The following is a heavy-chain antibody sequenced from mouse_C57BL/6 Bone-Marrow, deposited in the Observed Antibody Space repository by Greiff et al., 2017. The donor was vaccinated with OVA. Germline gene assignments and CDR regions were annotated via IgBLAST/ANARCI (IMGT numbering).Heavy chain of an antibody. J-gene: IGHJ4*01. Sequence: EVKLVESGGGLVQPGGSMKLSCVASGFTFSNYWMNWVRQSPEKGLEWVAQIRLKSDNYATHYAESVKGRFTISRDDSKSSVYLQMNNLRAEDTGIYYCTGPLYYYGSRDYAMDYWGQGTSVTVSS. D-gene: IGHD1-1*01. CDR2: IRLKSDNYAT. CDR3: TGPLYYYGSRDYAMDY. CDR1: GFTFSNYW. V-gene: IGHV6-3*01.